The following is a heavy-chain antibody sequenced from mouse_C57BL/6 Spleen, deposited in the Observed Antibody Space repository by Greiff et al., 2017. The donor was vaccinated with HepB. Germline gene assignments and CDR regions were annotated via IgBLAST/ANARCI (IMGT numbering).Heavy chain of an antibody. CDR2: IHPNSGST. D-gene: IGHD1-1*01. V-gene: IGHV1-64*01. CDR3: ESYGSSRGYFDV. J-gene: IGHJ1*03. Sequence: QVQLKQPGAELVKPGASVKLSCKASGYTFTSYWMHWVKQRPGQGLEWIGMIHPNSGSTNYNEKFKSKATLTVDKSSSTAYMQPSSLTSEDSAVYYCESYGSSRGYFDVWGTGTTVTVSS. CDR1: GYTFTSYW.